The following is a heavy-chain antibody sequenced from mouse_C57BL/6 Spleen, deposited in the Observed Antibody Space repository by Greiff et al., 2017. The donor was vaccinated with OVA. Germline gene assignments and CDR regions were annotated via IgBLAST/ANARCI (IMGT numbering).Heavy chain of an antibody. V-gene: IGHV1-82*01. CDR3: ARLDYSNYDFDY. D-gene: IGHD2-5*01. J-gene: IGHJ2*01. CDR2: IYPGDGDP. CDR1: GYAFSSSW. Sequence: VQLQESGPELVKPGASVKISCKASGYAFSSSWMNWVKQRPGKGLEWIGRIYPGDGDPNYNGKFKGKATLTADKSSSTAYMQLSSLTSEDSAVYFCARLDYSNYDFDYWGQGTTLTVSS.